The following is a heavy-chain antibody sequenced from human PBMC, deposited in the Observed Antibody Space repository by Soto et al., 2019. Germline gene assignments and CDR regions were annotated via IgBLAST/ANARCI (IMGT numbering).Heavy chain of an antibody. CDR3: ARRDPPYCGGDCYYGMDV. CDR2: IDPSDSYT. CDR1: GYSFTSDW. V-gene: IGHV5-10-1*01. D-gene: IGHD2-21*01. J-gene: IGHJ6*02. Sequence: GESLKISCKGSGYSFTSDWISWVRQMPGKGLEWMGRIDPSDSYTNYSPSFQGHVTISADKSISTAYLQWSSLKASDTAMYYCARRDPPYCGGDCYYGMDVWGQGTTVTVSS.